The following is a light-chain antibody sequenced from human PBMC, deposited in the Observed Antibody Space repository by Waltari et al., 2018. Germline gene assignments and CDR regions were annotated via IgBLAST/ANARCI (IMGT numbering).Light chain of an antibody. CDR2: ETS. CDR1: QNVGIF. V-gene: IGKV3-11*01. Sequence: EIVLTQSPATLSLSPGQRATLSCRASQNVGIFLAWYQQKPGQAPRLLIYETSKRATGIPARFSGSGSGTDLALTISSLEPEDFAVYYCQQRSNWPPLTFGGGTRVEIK. CDR3: QQRSNWPPLT. J-gene: IGKJ4*01.